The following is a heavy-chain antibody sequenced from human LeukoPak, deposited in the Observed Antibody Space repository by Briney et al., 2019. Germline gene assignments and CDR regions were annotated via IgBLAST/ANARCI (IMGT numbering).Heavy chain of an antibody. Sequence: ASAKVSCKASGYTFTSYYMHWVRQAPGQGLEWMGIINPSGGSTSYAQKFQGRVTMTRDTSTSTVYMELSSLRSEDTAVYYCARTPNYYDSSGYDMGDYWGQGTLVTVSS. D-gene: IGHD3-22*01. CDR1: GYTFTSYY. CDR3: ARTPNYYDSSGYDMGDY. V-gene: IGHV1-46*01. J-gene: IGHJ4*02. CDR2: INPSGGST.